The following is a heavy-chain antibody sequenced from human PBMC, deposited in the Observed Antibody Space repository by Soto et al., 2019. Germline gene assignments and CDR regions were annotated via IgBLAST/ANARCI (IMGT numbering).Heavy chain of an antibody. V-gene: IGHV1-69*13. CDR2: IIPIFGTA. CDR3: AREPSGSQTRGSRPPWFDP. Sequence: GASVKVSCKASGGTFSSYAISWVRQAPGQGLEWMGGIIPIFGTANYAQKFQGRVTITADESTSTAYMELSSLRSEDTAVYYCAREPSGSQTRGSRPPWFDPWGQGTLVTVSS. J-gene: IGHJ5*02. D-gene: IGHD3-10*01. CDR1: GGTFSSYA.